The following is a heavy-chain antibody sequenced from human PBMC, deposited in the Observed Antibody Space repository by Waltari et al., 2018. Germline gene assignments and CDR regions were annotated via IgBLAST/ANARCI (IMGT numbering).Heavy chain of an antibody. J-gene: IGHJ6*02. D-gene: IGHD2-2*01. V-gene: IGHV1-2*06. CDR3: ARDLGWPGQLTNYYYYGMDV. Sequence: QVQLVQSGAEVKKPGASVKVSCKASGYTFTGYYMHWVRQAPGQGLEWMGRINPNSGGTNYAQKFQGRVTMTRDTSISTAYMELSRLRSDDTAVYYCARDLGWPGQLTNYYYYGMDVWGQGTTVTVSS. CDR1: GYTFTGYY. CDR2: INPNSGGT.